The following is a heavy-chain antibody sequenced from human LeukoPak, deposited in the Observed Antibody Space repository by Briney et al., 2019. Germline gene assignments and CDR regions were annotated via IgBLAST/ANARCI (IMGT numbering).Heavy chain of an antibody. Sequence: ASVKVSCKASGYTFTIDGISWVRQRPGQGGEWMGCISAYNVNTNYAQKLQSTVTITTDTSTSTAYMELRSLRSDDTDVYYCASHQGREAAAGQAYNYWGQGTLVTVSS. J-gene: IGHJ4*02. CDR2: ISAYNVNT. CDR1: GYTFTIDG. V-gene: IGHV1-18*01. D-gene: IGHD6-13*01. CDR3: ASHQGREAAAGQAYNY.